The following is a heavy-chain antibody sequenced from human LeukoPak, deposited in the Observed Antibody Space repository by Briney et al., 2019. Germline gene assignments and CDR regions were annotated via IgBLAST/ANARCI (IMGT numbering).Heavy chain of an antibody. D-gene: IGHD3-16*01. J-gene: IGHJ1*01. V-gene: IGHV3-23*01. CDR3: AKSGEGFLPDFEFFRP. CDR1: GFIFSNYA. Sequence: GGSLRLSCTTSGFIFSNYAMSWVRQAPGKGLEWVSSIAGSGGGTYYADSVKGRFTISGDSSKNTLYLQMNSLRVEDTAVYYCAKSGEGFLPDFEFFRPLGQGTLVTVSS. CDR2: IAGSGGGT.